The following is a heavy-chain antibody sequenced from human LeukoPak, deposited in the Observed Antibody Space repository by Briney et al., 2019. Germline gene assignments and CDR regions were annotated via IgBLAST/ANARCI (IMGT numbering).Heavy chain of an antibody. CDR1: GFTVTSNY. Sequence: GGSLTLSCAVSGFTVTSNYMSWVRQAPGKGLEWVSVIYTGGSTYYADSVMGRFTISRDNSKNTVYLQMNSLRAEDTAVYYCAKSPGYSSSFDYWGQGTLVSVSS. J-gene: IGHJ4*02. CDR2: IYTGGST. CDR3: AKSPGYSSSFDY. D-gene: IGHD6-13*01. V-gene: IGHV3-66*01.